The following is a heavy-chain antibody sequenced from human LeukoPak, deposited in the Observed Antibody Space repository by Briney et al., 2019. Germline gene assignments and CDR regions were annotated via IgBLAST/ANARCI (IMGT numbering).Heavy chain of an antibody. CDR2: ISAYNGNT. D-gene: IGHD2-15*01. CDR3: ARDRGGAFDI. J-gene: IGHJ3*02. V-gene: IGHV1-18*01. Sequence: EASVKVSCKASGGTFSSYAISWVRQAPGQGLEWMGWISAYNGNTNYAQKLQGRVTMTTDTSTSTAYMELRGLRSDDTAVYYCARDRGGAFDIWGQGTMVTVSS. CDR1: GGTFSSYA.